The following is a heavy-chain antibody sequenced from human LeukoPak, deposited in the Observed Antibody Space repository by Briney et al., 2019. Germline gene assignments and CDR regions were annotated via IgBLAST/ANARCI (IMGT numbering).Heavy chain of an antibody. V-gene: IGHV3-23*01. CDR1: GFTFSIYA. Sequence: GGSLRLSCAASGFTFSIYAMSWVRQAPGKGLEWVSAISSSGGSTYYADSVKGRFTISRDNSKNTLYLQMNSLRAEDTAVYYCAKDRIRYCSGGSCYLDAFDIWGQGTMVTVSS. D-gene: IGHD2-15*01. J-gene: IGHJ3*02. CDR2: ISSSGGST. CDR3: AKDRIRYCSGGSCYLDAFDI.